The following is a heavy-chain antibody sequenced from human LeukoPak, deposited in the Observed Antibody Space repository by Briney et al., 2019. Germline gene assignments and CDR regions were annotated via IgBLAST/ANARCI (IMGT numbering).Heavy chain of an antibody. V-gene: IGHV4-39*07. Sequence: SETLSLTCTVSGGSISSSSYYWGWIRQPPGKGLEWIGSIYYSGSTYYNPSLKSRVTISVDTSKNQFSLKLSSVTAADTAVYYCATDKAAACFDYWGQGTLVTVSS. D-gene: IGHD6-13*01. CDR1: GGSISSSSYY. J-gene: IGHJ4*02. CDR3: ATDKAAACFDY. CDR2: IYYSGST.